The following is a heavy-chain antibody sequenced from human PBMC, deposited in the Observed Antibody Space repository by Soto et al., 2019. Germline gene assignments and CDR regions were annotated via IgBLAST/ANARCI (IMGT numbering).Heavy chain of an antibody. Sequence: ASETLSLTCTVSGGSISSGGYYWSWIRQHPGKGLEWIGYIYYSGSTYYNPSLKSRVTISVDTSKNQFSLKLSSVTAADTAVYYCARANDIAARPEGDCFDPWGQGTLVTVSS. CDR2: IYYSGST. V-gene: IGHV4-31*03. CDR1: GGSISSGGYY. CDR3: ARANDIAARPEGDCFDP. J-gene: IGHJ5*02. D-gene: IGHD6-6*01.